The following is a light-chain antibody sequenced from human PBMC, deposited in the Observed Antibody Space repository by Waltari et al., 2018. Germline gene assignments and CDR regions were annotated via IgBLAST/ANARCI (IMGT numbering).Light chain of an antibody. Sequence: IVMTQSPLSLPVIPGEPASLSCRSSQSLLHSNGHYYLDWYVQKPGQSPPLLLDLGSNRASGVADRFSGSASGTDYTLKISRVEAEDVGVYYCMQVLLAWTCGQGTTVEIK. CDR1: QSLLHSNGHYY. CDR3: MQVLLAWT. J-gene: IGKJ1*01. CDR2: LGS. V-gene: IGKV2-28*01.